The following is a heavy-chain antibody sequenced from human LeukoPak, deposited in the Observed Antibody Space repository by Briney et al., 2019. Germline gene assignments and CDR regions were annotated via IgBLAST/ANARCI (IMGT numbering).Heavy chain of an antibody. D-gene: IGHD6-6*01. Sequence: SETLSLTCSVSGASISDSYWTWIRQPPGKTLEWIGYIYYTGDNDYNPSLKSRVTMSVDTSKSHLSLKLTSVTAADTTVYYCARFTARAREIDYWGQGILVTVSS. V-gene: IGHV4-59*08. CDR2: IYYTGDN. CDR3: ARFTARAREIDY. CDR1: GASISDSY. J-gene: IGHJ4*02.